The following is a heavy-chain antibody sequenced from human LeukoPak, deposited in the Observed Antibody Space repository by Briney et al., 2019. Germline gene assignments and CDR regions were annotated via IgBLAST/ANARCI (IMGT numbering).Heavy chain of an antibody. CDR2: ISGSGGST. CDR3: AKGLLRTYYYGSGSYSAFDY. J-gene: IGHJ4*02. Sequence: PGGSLRLSCAASGFTFSSYAMSWVRQAPGKGLEWVSAISGSGGSTYYADPVKGRFTISRDNSKNTLYLQMNSLRAEDTAVYYCAKGLLRTYYYGSGSYSAFDYWGQGTLVTVSS. D-gene: IGHD3-10*01. V-gene: IGHV3-23*01. CDR1: GFTFSSYA.